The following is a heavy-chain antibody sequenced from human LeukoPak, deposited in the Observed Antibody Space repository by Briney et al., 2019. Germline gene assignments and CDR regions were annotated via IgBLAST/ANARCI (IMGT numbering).Heavy chain of an antibody. CDR3: ARGTNWFDP. J-gene: IGHJ5*02. CDR1: VYTFTTYA. V-gene: IGHV1-18*01. Sequence: ASVHVSCKASVYTFTTYAINWVRQAPGQGLEWMGWSRAYSGDTKYAQNFQGRVTMTTDTSTTTAYMELRSLRSDDTAVYYCARGTNWFDPWGQGTLVTASS. CDR2: SRAYSGDT.